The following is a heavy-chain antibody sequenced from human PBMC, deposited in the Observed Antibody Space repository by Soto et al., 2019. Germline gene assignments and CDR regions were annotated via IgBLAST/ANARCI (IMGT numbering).Heavy chain of an antibody. J-gene: IGHJ4*02. V-gene: IGHV1-3*01. D-gene: IGHD3-22*01. CDR2: INAGNGNT. CDR3: ARGSGYYYWDDY. Sequence: GASVKVSCKASGYTFTSYAMHWVRQAPGQRLEWMGWINAGNGNTKYSQKFQGRVTITRDTSASTAYMELSSLRSEDTAVYYSARGSGYYYWDDYWGQGTLVTVSS. CDR1: GYTFTSYA.